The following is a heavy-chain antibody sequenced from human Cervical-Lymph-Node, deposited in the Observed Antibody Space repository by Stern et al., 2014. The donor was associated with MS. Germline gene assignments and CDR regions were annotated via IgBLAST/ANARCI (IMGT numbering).Heavy chain of an antibody. Sequence: QVQLVESGGGVVQPGRSLRLSCAATGFNFSSYAMHWVRQAPGKGLEWVGVLSYDGSKAYYTASVKGRVTISGDNSNQTPFLHMNSLRPEDTADYYCARDLLWFGEFDWGAMDVWGHGTTVTVSS. V-gene: IGHV3-30-3*01. CDR3: ARDLLWFGEFDWGAMDV. CDR2: LSYDGSKA. J-gene: IGHJ6*02. D-gene: IGHD3-10*01. CDR1: GFNFSSYA.